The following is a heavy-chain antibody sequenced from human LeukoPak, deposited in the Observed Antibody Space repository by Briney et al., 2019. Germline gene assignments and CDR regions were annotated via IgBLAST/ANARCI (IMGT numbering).Heavy chain of an antibody. Sequence: GGSLILSCAASGFTVSSSYMSWVRPAPGRGLEWVSVIYIGGSTYYADSVKGRFTISRDNSKNTLYLQMNSLRAEDTAVYYCATEGQYYDSSGYPTWTFDSWGQGTLVTVAS. CDR2: IYIGGST. CDR3: ATEGQYYDSSGYPTWTFDS. D-gene: IGHD3-22*01. CDR1: GFTVSSSY. J-gene: IGHJ4*02. V-gene: IGHV3-66*02.